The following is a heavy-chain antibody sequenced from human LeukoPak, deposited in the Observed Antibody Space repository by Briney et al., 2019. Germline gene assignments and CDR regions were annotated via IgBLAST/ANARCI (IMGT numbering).Heavy chain of an antibody. CDR2: IYYSGST. CDR1: GDSIRSGGYY. D-gene: IGHD3-22*01. V-gene: IGHV4-31*03. Sequence: PSETLSLTCTVSGDSIRSGGYYWSWIRQHPGKGLEWIGYIYYSGSTYYNPSLKSRVTISVDTSKNQFSLKLSSVTAADTAVYYCARGPRYYDSSGYEGNWFDPWGQGTLVTVSS. J-gene: IGHJ5*02. CDR3: ARGPRYYDSSGYEGNWFDP.